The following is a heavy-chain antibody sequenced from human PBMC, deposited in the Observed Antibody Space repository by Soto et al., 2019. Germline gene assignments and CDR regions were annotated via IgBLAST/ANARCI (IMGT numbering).Heavy chain of an antibody. CDR1: GGSTSSSSYQ. V-gene: IGHV4-39*01. D-gene: IGHD1-26*01. CDR2: VYYNGNT. Sequence: SETMSLTCTVSGGSTSSSSYQWVWIRQPPGKGLEWIGNVYYNGNTYYNPSLKSRLTISVDTSNNQFSLKVKSVTAADTAVYYCARLSGSYNDRYFDYWGQGTLVTVSS. J-gene: IGHJ4*02. CDR3: ARLSGSYNDRYFDY.